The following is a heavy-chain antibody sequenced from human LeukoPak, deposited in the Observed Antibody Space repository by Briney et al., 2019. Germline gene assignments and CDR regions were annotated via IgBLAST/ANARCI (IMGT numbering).Heavy chain of an antibody. Sequence: SLKVSCKASGGTFSSYAISWVRPAPGQGLGCMGGIIPIFGTANYAQKFQGRVTITTDESTSTAYMELSSLRSEDTAVYYCARVRDCSGGSCTGDMDVWGKGTTVTVSS. CDR2: IIPIFGTA. D-gene: IGHD2-15*01. J-gene: IGHJ6*03. V-gene: IGHV1-69*05. CDR3: ARVRDCSGGSCTGDMDV. CDR1: GGTFSSYA.